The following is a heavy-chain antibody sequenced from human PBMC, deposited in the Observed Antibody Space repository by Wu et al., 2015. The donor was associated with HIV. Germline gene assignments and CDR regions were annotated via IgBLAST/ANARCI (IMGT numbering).Heavy chain of an antibody. CDR1: GYTFTGYY. J-gene: IGHJ3*02. CDR3: ARVEYSSGPTPRAFDI. D-gene: IGHD6-19*01. Sequence: QVQLVQSGAEVKKPGASVKVSCKASGYTFTGYYMHWVRQAPGQGLEWMGWINPNSGGTNYAQKFQGRVTMTRDTSISTAYMELSRLRSDDTAVYYCARVEYSSGPTPRAFDIWGQGTMVTVSS. V-gene: IGHV1-2*02. CDR2: INPNSGGT.